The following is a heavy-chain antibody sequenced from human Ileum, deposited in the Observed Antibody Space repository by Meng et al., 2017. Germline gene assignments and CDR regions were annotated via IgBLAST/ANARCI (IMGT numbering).Heavy chain of an antibody. CDR1: GCSINSYVW. J-gene: IGHJ4*02. V-gene: IGHV4-4*02. D-gene: IGHD2-15*01. CDR2: IYPGGSI. CDR3: VRNDYCSGGTCYPHFDY. Sequence: QVQLKESGPGLVKPLGTLSLTCAVSGCSINSYVWWSWVRQAPGKGLEWIGEIYPGGSINYNPSLKSRVTISADTSKNQFSLSLDSVTAADTAVYYCVRNDYCSGGTCYPHFDYWGQGTLVTVSS.